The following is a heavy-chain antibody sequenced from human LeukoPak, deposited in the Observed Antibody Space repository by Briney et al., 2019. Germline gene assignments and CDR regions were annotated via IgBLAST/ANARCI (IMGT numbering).Heavy chain of an antibody. V-gene: IGHV1-2*02. Sequence: GASVKVSCKPSGYTFSGYYMHWVRQAPGQGLEWMGWINPNSGGTKYAQKFQGRVTMTRDTSITTAYMELSRLRSDDTAVYYCARTRGPPYSSLSDFDYWGQGTLVTVSS. CDR3: ARTRGPPYSSLSDFDY. CDR1: GYTFSGYY. D-gene: IGHD6-6*01. J-gene: IGHJ4*02. CDR2: INPNSGGT.